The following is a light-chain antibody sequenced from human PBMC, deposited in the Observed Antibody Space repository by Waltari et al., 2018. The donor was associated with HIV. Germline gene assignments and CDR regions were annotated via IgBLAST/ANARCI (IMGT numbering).Light chain of an antibody. J-gene: IGLJ3*02. CDR3: QSYDSNKNWV. CDR1: RGSLAGHL. CDR2: ESY. V-gene: IGLV6-57*01. Sequence: NFMLTQPHSVSESPGKTVTISCTRSRGSLAGHLLQWFQRRPGSSPTTVIYESYFRTSGGPARVSGSIDRSSNSASLTIAGLKTEDEADYYCQSYDSNKNWVFGGGTKLTVL.